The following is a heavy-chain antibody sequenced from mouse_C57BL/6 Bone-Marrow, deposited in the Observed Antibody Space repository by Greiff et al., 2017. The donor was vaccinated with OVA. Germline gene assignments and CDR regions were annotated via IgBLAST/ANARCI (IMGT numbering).Heavy chain of an antibody. Sequence: QVQLQQSGAELARPGASVKLSCKASGYTFTSYGISWVKQRTGQGLEWIGEIYPRSGNTYYNEKFKGKATLTADKSSSTAYMELRSLTSEDSAVYVCARSWNFLSSYNWYFDVWGTGTTVTVSS. V-gene: IGHV1-81*01. CDR3: ARSWNFLSSYNWYFDV. CDR1: GYTFTSYG. D-gene: IGHD1-1*01. J-gene: IGHJ1*03. CDR2: IYPRSGNT.